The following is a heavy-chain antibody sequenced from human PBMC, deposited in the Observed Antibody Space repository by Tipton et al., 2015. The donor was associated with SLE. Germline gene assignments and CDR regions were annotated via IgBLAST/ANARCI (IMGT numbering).Heavy chain of an antibody. CDR1: GFTFSGSA. V-gene: IGHV3-73*01. CDR3: TRHGPNLDALPGFDP. J-gene: IGHJ5*02. Sequence: GSLRLSCAASGFTFSGSAMHWVRQASGKGLEWVGRIRSKANSYATAYAASVKGRFTISRDDSKNTAYLQMNSLKTEDTAVYYCTRHGPNLDALPGFDPWGQGTLVTVSS. CDR2: IRSKANSYAT. D-gene: IGHD2-8*01.